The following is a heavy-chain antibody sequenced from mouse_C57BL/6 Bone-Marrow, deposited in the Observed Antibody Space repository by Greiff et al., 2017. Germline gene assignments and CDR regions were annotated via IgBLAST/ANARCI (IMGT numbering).Heavy chain of an antibody. CDR2: IDPSDSYT. V-gene: IGHV1-59*01. Sequence: QVQLQQPGAELVRPGTSVKLSCKASGYTFTSYWMHWVKQRPGQGLEWIGVIDPSDSYTNYNQKFKGKATLTVDTSSSTAYMQLSSLTSEDSAVYYCASPLGLYAMDYWGQGTSVTVSS. J-gene: IGHJ4*01. D-gene: IGHD6-1*01. CDR3: ASPLGLYAMDY. CDR1: GYTFTSYW.